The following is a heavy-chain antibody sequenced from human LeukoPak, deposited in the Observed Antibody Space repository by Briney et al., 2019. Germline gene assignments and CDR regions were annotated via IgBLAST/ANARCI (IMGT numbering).Heavy chain of an antibody. V-gene: IGHV3-23*01. CDR1: AITFSTYA. CDR2: ISGGAGST. J-gene: IGHJ6*03. CDR3: AKDEYNFWSGSNYYYMDV. Sequence: GGSLRLSCAASAITFSTYAMSWVRQAPGKGLERVSVISGGAGSTYYADSVKGRFTISRDNSKNTLYLQMNSLRAEDTAVYYCAKDEYNFWSGSNYYYMDVWGKGTTVTVSS. D-gene: IGHD3-3*01.